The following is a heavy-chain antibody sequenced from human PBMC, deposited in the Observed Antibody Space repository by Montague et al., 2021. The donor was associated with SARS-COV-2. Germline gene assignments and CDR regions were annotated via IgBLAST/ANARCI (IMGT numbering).Heavy chain of an antibody. V-gene: IGHV4-39*01. CDR2: IYHSGST. Sequence: SETLSLTCTVSGGSVSSRSYYWGWIRQPPGKGLEWTGSIYHSGSTHYNPSLKSRVTISVDTSKNQFSLKLSSVTAADTAVYYCARRGDYGGPRFDYWGQGTLVSVSS. CDR1: GGSVSSRSYY. D-gene: IGHD4-23*01. CDR3: ARRGDYGGPRFDY. J-gene: IGHJ4*02.